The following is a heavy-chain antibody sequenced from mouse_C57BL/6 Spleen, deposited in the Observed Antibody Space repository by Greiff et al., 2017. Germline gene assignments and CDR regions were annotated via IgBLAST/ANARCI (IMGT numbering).Heavy chain of an antibody. CDR3: ARELRRGGYAMGD. CDR2: INYDGIST. D-gene: IGHD2-4*01. Sequence: DVKLQESEGGLVQPGSSMKLSCTASGFTFSDYYMAWVRQVPEKGLEWVANINYDGISTYYLDSLKSRFIISRDNAKNILYLKMSSLKSEDTATYYFARELRRGGYAMGDRGQGTSVTASS. J-gene: IGHJ4*01. CDR1: GFTFSDYY. V-gene: IGHV5-16*01.